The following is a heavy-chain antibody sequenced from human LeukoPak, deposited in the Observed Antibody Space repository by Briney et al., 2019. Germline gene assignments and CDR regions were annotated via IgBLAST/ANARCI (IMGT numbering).Heavy chain of an antibody. CDR2: INHSGST. CDR1: GGSFSGYY. Sequence: SETLSLTCAVYGGSFSGYYWSWIRQPPGKGLEWIGEINHSGSTNYNPSLKSRVTISVDKSKNQFSLKLSSVTAADTAVYYCARVYEGAFDIWGQGTMVTVSS. J-gene: IGHJ3*02. CDR3: ARVYEGAFDI. D-gene: IGHD2/OR15-2a*01. V-gene: IGHV4-34*01.